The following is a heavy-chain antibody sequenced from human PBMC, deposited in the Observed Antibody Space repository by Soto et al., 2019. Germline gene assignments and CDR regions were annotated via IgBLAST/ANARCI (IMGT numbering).Heavy chain of an antibody. CDR2: ISAYNGNT. CDR1: GYTFTSYG. D-gene: IGHD3-22*01. CDR3: ARDNYYDSSGYPVHDAFDI. Sequence: ASVKVSCKASGYTFTSYGISWVRQAPGQGLEWMGWISAYNGNTNYAQKLQGRVTMTTDTSTSTAYMELRSLRSDDTAVYYCARDNYYDSSGYPVHDAFDIWGQGTMVTVS. J-gene: IGHJ3*02. V-gene: IGHV1-18*01.